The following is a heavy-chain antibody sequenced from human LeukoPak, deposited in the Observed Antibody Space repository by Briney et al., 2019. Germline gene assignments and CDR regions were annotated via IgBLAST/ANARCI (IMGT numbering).Heavy chain of an antibody. CDR1: GGSISSSSYY. J-gene: IGHJ3*02. V-gene: IGHV4-30-2*01. CDR3: ARRYCSSTSCYDAFDI. CDR2: IYHSGST. D-gene: IGHD2-2*01. Sequence: SETLSLTCTVSGGSISSSSYYWSWIRQPPGKGLEWIGYIYHSGSTYYNPSLKSRVTISVDRSKNQFSLKLSSVTAADTAVYYCARRYCSSTSCYDAFDIWGQGTMVTVSS.